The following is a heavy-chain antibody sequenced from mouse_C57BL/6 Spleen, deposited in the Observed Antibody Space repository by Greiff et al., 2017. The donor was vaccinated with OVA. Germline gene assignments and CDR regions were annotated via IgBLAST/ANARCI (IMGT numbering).Heavy chain of an antibody. J-gene: IGHJ2*01. D-gene: IGHD2-10*02. CDR3: AKYGNYLGNFDY. Sequence: VQLQQPGTELVKPGASVKLSCKASGYTLTSYWMHWVKQRPGQGLEWIGNINPSNGGTNYNEKFKSKATLTVDKSSSTAYMQLSSLTSEDSAVYYCAKYGNYLGNFDYWGQGTTLTVSS. CDR1: GYTLTSYW. CDR2: INPSNGGT. V-gene: IGHV1-53*01.